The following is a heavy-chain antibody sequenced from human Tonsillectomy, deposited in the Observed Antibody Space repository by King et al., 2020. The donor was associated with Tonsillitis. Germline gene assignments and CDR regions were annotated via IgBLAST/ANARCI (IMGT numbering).Heavy chain of an antibody. Sequence: QLQESGSGLVKPSQTLSLTCAVSGGSISSGGYSWSWIRQPPGKGLEWIGYIYHSGSTYYNPSLKSRVTISVDRSKNQFSLKLSSVTAADTAVYYCARAYNWNSPHFDYWGQGTLVTVSS. CDR2: IYHSGST. V-gene: IGHV4-30-2*01. D-gene: IGHD1-7*01. J-gene: IGHJ4*02. CDR3: ARAYNWNSPHFDY. CDR1: GGSISSGGYS.